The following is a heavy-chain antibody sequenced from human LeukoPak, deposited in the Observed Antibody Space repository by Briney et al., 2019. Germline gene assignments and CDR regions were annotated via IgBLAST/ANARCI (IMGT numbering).Heavy chain of an antibody. D-gene: IGHD6-19*01. CDR2: IKQDGSEK. Sequence: GGSLRLSCAASGFTFSSHWMSWVRQAPGKGLEWVANIKQDGSEKYYVDSVKGRFTISRDNAKNSLYLQMNSLRAEDTAVYYCATGGYSSGLFDYWGQGTLVTVPS. V-gene: IGHV3-7*01. CDR1: GFTFSSHW. J-gene: IGHJ4*02. CDR3: ATGGYSSGLFDY.